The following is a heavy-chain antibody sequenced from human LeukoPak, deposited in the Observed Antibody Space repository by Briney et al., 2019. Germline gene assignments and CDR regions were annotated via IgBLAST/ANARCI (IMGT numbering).Heavy chain of an antibody. Sequence: GGSLRLSCAASGFTFSSYGMHWVRQAPGKGLEWVAFIRYDGSNKYYADSVKGRFTISRDNAKNSLYLQMNSLRAEDTAVYYCAKAAVADDYYYYYMDVWGKGTTVTVSS. CDR2: IRYDGSNK. CDR1: GFTFSSYG. J-gene: IGHJ6*03. D-gene: IGHD6-19*01. CDR3: AKAAVADDYYYYYMDV. V-gene: IGHV3-30*02.